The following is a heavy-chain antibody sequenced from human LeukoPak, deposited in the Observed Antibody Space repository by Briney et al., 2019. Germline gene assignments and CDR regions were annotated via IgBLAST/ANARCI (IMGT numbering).Heavy chain of an antibody. CDR2: MNGDGSTI. D-gene: IGHD1-7*01. Sequence: GGSLRLSCAGSGFTFSSSWIHWVRQGPGKGLVWVARMNGDGSTINYADSVKGRFTISRDNAKNTVYLQMSSLRDEDTAIYYCARVGNFRFDYWGQGTLVTVSS. J-gene: IGHJ4*02. V-gene: IGHV3-74*01. CDR3: ARVGNFRFDY. CDR1: GFTFSSSW.